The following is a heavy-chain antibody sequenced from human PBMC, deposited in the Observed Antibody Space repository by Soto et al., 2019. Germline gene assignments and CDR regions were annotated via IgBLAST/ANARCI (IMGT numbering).Heavy chain of an antibody. V-gene: IGHV4-61*08. CDR2: IYYSGST. Sequence: PSETLSLTCTVSGGSISSGDYYWSWIRQPPGKGLEWIGYIYYSGSTNYNPSLKSRVTISVDTSKNQFSLKLSSVTAADTAVYYCARSIVATITPYYFDYWGQGTLVTVSS. D-gene: IGHD5-12*01. J-gene: IGHJ4*02. CDR3: ARSIVATITPYYFDY. CDR1: GGSISSGDYY.